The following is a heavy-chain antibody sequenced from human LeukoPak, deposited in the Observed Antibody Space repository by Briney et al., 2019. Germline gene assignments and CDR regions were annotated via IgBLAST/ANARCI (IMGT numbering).Heavy chain of an antibody. CDR2: IYYSGST. CDR3: ARELGSGWYGGYYFDY. V-gene: IGHV4-59*01. D-gene: IGHD6-19*01. CDR1: GGSISSYY. Sequence: SETLSLTCTVSGGSISSYYWSWIRQPPGKGLEWIGYIYYSGSTNYNPSLKSRATISVDTSKNQFSLKLSSVTAADTAVYYCARELGSGWYGGYYFDYWGQGTLVTVSS. J-gene: IGHJ4*02.